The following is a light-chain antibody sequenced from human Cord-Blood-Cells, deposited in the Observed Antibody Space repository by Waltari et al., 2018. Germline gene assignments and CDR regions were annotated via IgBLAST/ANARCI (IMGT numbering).Light chain of an antibody. CDR3: SSYTSSSTRV. CDR2: DGS. CDR1: SSDVGGYNY. J-gene: IGLJ3*02. Sequence: QSALTPPASVSGSPGQSITISCTGTSSDVGGYNYVSWYQQHPGKAPKLMIYDGSNLPSGVSNRFSGSKSGNTASLTISGLQAEDEADYYCSSYTSSSTRVFGGGTKLTVL. V-gene: IGLV2-14*01.